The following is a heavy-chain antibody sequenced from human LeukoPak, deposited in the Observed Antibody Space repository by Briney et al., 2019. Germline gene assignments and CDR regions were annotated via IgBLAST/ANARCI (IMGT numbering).Heavy chain of an antibody. CDR1: GFTFSSYE. Sequence: GGSLRLSCAASGFTFSSYEMNWVRQAPGKGLEWVSSISSSSSYIHYADSVKGRFTISRDNAKNSLFLQMNSLRAEDTAVYYCARDLHGDLDYWGQGTLVTVSS. CDR3: ARDLHGDLDY. D-gene: IGHD4-17*01. CDR2: ISSSSSYI. J-gene: IGHJ4*02. V-gene: IGHV3-21*01.